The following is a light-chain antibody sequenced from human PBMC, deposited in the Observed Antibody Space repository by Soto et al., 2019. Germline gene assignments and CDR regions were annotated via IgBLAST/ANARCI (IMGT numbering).Light chain of an antibody. V-gene: IGKV4-1*01. CDR1: QSVLYNSNNKNY. Sequence: DIVMTQSPDSLPVSLGERTTINCKSSQSVLYNSNNKNYVAWYQQKPGQPPKLLIYWATTRESGVPARFSGSGSGKDFTLTISSLQAEDVAVYYCQQYYTPPITFGQGTRLEIK. J-gene: IGKJ5*01. CDR2: WAT. CDR3: QQYYTPPIT.